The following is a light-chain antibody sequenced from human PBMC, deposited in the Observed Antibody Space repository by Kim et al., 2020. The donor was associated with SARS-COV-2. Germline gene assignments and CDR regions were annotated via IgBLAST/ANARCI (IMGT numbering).Light chain of an antibody. CDR1: NIGDKS. CDR3: QVWDSSSDHVV. Sequence: APGQTATITCGGSNIGDKSVHWYQQKPGQAPVLVLYFDNNRPSGIPERFSGSNSGNTATLTISRVEAGDEADYYCQVWDSSSDHVVFGGGTQLTVL. J-gene: IGLJ2*01. CDR2: FDN. V-gene: IGLV3-21*02.